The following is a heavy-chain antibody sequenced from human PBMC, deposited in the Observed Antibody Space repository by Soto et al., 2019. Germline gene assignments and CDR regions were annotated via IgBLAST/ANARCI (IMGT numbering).Heavy chain of an antibody. D-gene: IGHD3-22*01. J-gene: IGHJ5*02. CDR1: GFTFSSYA. V-gene: IGHV3-23*01. CDR2: ISGSGGST. CDR3: AKGSGYDSSGYH. Sequence: LILSCAASGFTFSSYAMSWVRQAPGKGLEWVSAISGSGGSTYYADSVKGRFTISRDNSKNTLYLQMNSLRAEDTAVYYCAKGSGYDSSGYHWGQGTLVTVSS.